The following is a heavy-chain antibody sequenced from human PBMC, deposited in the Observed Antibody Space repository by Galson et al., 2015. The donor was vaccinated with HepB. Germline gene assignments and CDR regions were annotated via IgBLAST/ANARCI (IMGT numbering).Heavy chain of an antibody. D-gene: IGHD3-10*01. CDR2: IKSDEETA. CDR1: GFTFSNYW. Sequence: SLRLSCAASGFTFSNYWMHWVRQAPGKGLVWVSRIKSDEETADYADSVKGRFTISRDNAKNTLSLQMESLRAEDTALYYCVRTITPAPIPLFDCWGQGTLVTVSS. V-gene: IGHV3-74*01. CDR3: VRTITPAPIPLFDC. J-gene: IGHJ4*02.